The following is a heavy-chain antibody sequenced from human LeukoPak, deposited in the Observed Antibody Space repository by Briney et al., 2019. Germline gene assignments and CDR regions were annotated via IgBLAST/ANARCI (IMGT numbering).Heavy chain of an antibody. CDR3: ARDSTMFYYDSSGYQNWFDH. V-gene: IGHV3-30-3*01. CDR2: ISYDGTNK. CDR1: GFTFSTYV. Sequence: GGSLRLSCAASGFTFSTYVMHWVRQAPGKGLEWVAAISYDGTNKYYADSVKGRITISRDSSENTVNLQMDRLRPDDTAVYYCARDSTMFYYDSSGYQNWFDHWGQGTLVTVSS. D-gene: IGHD3-22*01. J-gene: IGHJ5*02.